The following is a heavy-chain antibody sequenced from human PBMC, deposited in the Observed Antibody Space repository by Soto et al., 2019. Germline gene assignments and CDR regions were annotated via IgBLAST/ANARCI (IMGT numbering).Heavy chain of an antibody. CDR3: ARVITIFGVASRPDYGMDV. V-gene: IGHV1-18*01. D-gene: IGHD3-3*01. J-gene: IGHJ6*02. CDR1: GYTFTSYG. Sequence: ASVKVSCKASGYTFTSYGISWVRQAPGQGLEWMGWISAYNGNTNYAQKLQGRVTMTTDTSTSTAYMELRSLRSDDTAVYYCARVITIFGVASRPDYGMDVWGQGTTVTVFS. CDR2: ISAYNGNT.